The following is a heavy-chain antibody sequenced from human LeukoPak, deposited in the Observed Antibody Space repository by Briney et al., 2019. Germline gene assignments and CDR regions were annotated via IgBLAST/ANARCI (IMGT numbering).Heavy chain of an antibody. CDR2: ISYDGSNK. D-gene: IGHD3-10*01. CDR3: ARDRSLRSCGELLI. J-gene: IGHJ4*02. CDR1: GFTFRGYA. V-gene: IGHV3-30*10. Sequence: GGSLRLSCAASGFTFRGYAVHWVRQTPGKGLEWVAIISYDGSNKYYTDSVKGRFTISRDNSNDTVFLLVNSLRDDDTALYYCARDRSLRSCGELLIWGQGTLVTVSS.